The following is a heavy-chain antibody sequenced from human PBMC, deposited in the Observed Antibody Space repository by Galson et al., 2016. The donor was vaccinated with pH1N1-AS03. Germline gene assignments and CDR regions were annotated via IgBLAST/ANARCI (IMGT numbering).Heavy chain of an antibody. CDR3: ARASRWLQIGFDY. CDR1: GFPFSTYA. D-gene: IGHD5-24*01. Sequence: SLRLSCAASGFPFSTYAMHWVRQAPGKELEWVAVISNDGRNKIYADSVKGRLTISRDSSKNILYLEMNSLRAEVTALYYCARASRWLQIGFDYWGQGTLVTVSS. CDR2: ISNDGRNK. J-gene: IGHJ4*02. V-gene: IGHV3-30-3*01.